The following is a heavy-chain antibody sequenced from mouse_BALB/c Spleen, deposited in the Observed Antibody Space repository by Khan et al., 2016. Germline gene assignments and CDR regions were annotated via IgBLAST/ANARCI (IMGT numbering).Heavy chain of an antibody. CDR2: IYPGDGDT. CDR3: ARGNAYYDYDY. CDR1: GFTFTTYW. D-gene: IGHD2-4*01. V-gene: IGHV1-87*01. Sequence: QVQLQQSGAELARPGASVKLSCKASGFTFTTYWMQWVKQRPGQGLEWIGAIYPGDGDTRYTQKFKGKATLTADKSSSTAYMQLSSLASEDSPDYYGARGNAYYDYDYWGQGTTLTVSS. J-gene: IGHJ2*01.